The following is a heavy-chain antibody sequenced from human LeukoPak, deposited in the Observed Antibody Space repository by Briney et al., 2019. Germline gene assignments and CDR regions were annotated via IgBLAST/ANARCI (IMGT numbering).Heavy chain of an antibody. D-gene: IGHD3-16*02. Sequence: GGSLRLSYVASGFTFSSYWMHWVRQAPGKGLVWVSRINSDGSSTSYADSVKGRFTISRDNAKNTLYLQINSLRAEDTAVYYCARVGGPEGVWGSYRYPGDAFDIWGQGTMVTVSS. CDR3: ARVGGPEGVWGSYRYPGDAFDI. CDR1: GFTFSSYW. V-gene: IGHV3-74*01. J-gene: IGHJ3*02. CDR2: INSDGSST.